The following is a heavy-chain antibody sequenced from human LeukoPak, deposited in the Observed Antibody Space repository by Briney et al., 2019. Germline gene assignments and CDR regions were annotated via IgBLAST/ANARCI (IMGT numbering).Heavy chain of an antibody. CDR1: GFTFSDFW. CDR2: IKEDGSEK. Sequence: GGSLRPSCAASGFTFSDFWMSWVRQAPGKGLEWVANIKEDGSEKNCVDSVKGRFTISRDNAKNSLYLQMNSLRAEDTAVYYCARDAKWFDPWGQGTLVTVSS. CDR3: ARDAKWFDP. J-gene: IGHJ5*02. V-gene: IGHV3-7*03.